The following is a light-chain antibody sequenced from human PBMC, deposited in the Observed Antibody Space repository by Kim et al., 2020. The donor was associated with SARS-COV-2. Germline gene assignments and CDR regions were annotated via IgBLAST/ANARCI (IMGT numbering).Light chain of an antibody. J-gene: IGLJ1*01. Sequence: VGLRQTVRITCEGDTVRKSFPNGYLQRPGQAPLLIIYGEKKRPSGIPDRFSGSRSGDTASLTITGAQAGDEGDYFCHSRDRAGDQIFGSGTKVTVL. CDR1: TVRKSF. CDR3: HSRDRAGDQI. CDR2: GEK. V-gene: IGLV3-19*01.